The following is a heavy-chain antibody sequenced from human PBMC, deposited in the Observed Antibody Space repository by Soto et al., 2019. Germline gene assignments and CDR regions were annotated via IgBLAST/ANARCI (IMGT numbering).Heavy chain of an antibody. CDR1: GGSFSGYC. Sequence: QVQLQQWGAGLLKPTETLSLTCAVYGGSFSGYCWSWIRQPPGKGLEWIGEINHSGSTNYNPSLKSRVTISVDTSKNQFSLKLSPVTAADTDVYYCARASPMYSSGWYFVWGQGTLVTVSS. J-gene: IGHJ4*02. D-gene: IGHD6-19*01. V-gene: IGHV4-34*01. CDR3: ARASPMYSSGWYFV. CDR2: INHSGST.